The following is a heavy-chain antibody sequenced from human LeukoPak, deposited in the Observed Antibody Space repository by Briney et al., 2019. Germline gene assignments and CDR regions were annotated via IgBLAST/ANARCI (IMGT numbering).Heavy chain of an antibody. CDR3: VKGGQDCSPTTCYYD. V-gene: IGHV3-23*01. J-gene: IGHJ4*02. D-gene: IGHD2-2*01. Sequence: GGSLRLSCVASGYFFNNYTVSWVRQAPGKGLEWVSAISGSGRTYYADSVKGRFTISRDNSKNTGYLQMNSLRAEDTAVYYCVKGGQDCSPTTCYYDWGQGTLVTASP. CDR2: ISGSGRT. CDR1: GYFFNNYT.